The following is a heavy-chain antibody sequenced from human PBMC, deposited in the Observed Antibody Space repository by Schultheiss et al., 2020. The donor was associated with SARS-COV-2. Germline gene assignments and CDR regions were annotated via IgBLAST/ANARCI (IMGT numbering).Heavy chain of an antibody. D-gene: IGHD2-15*01. CDR1: GFTFSSYA. J-gene: IGHJ6*03. CDR2: ISGSGGST. V-gene: IGHV3-23*01. Sequence: GGSLTLSCAASGFTFSSYAMSWVRQAPGKGLEWVSAISGSGGSTYYADPVKGRFTISSDNFKNTRYLQMNSLKVEDTAVYYCAKDGDDCSGCSCYSHYYDYYYYMDVCGKGTTVTVSS. CDR3: AKDGDDCSGCSCYSHYYDYYYYMDV.